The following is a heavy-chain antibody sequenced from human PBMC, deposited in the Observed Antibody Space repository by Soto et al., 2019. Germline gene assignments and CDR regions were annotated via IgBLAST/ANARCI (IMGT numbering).Heavy chain of an antibody. V-gene: IGHV3-23*01. CDR1: GFTFNNFA. Sequence: PGGSLRLSCRASGFTFNNFALNWVRQTPGQGLEWISAISHSGRNSYYADSLKGRFTISRDNSKNTLYLQMNSLRAEDTAVYYCAKNPVIPATAIHDFDYWGQGTLVTVSS. J-gene: IGHJ4*02. CDR3: AKNPVIPATAIHDFDY. D-gene: IGHD2-2*02. CDR2: ISHSGRNS.